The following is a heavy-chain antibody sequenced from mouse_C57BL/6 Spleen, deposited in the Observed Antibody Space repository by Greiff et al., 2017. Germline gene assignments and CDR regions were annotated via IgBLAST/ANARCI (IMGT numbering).Heavy chain of an antibody. CDR3: ARELGQGFAY. CDR2: INPSNGGT. J-gene: IGHJ3*01. D-gene: IGHD4-1*01. V-gene: IGHV1-53*01. Sequence: VQLQQSGTELVKPGASVKLSCKASGYTFTSYWMHWVKQRPGQGLEWIGNINPSNGGTNYNEKFKSKATLTIDKSSSTAYMQLSSLTSEDAAVYYCARELGQGFAYWGQGTLVTVAA. CDR1: GYTFTSYW.